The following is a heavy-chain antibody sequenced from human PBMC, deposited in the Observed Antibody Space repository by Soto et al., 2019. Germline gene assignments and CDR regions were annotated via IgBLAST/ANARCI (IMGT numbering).Heavy chain of an antibody. CDR1: GGSFSGYY. CDR3: ARLVLVATKYYFDY. Sequence: SETLSLTCAVYGGSFSGYYWSWIRQPPGKGLEWIGEINHSGSTNYNPSLKSRVTISVDTSKNQFSLKLSSVTAADTAVYYCARLVLVATKYYFDYWGQGTLVTVSS. V-gene: IGHV4-34*01. D-gene: IGHD5-12*01. J-gene: IGHJ4*02. CDR2: INHSGST.